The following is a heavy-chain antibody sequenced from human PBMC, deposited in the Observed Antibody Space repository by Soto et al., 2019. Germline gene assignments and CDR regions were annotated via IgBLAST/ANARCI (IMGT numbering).Heavy chain of an antibody. D-gene: IGHD6-13*01. CDR3: ARDNGRFAAANWFDP. V-gene: IGHV1-2*02. J-gene: IGHJ5*02. CDR1: GYTFTGYY. CDR2: INPNSGGT. Sequence: GASVKVSCKASGYTFTGYYIHWVRQAPGQGLEWMGWINPNSGGTNYAQKFQGRVTMTRDTSISTAYMELSRLRSDDTAVYYCARDNGRFAAANWFDPWGQGTLVTVSS.